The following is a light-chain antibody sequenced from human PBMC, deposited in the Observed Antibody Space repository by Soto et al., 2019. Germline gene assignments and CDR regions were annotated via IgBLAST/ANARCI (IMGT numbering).Light chain of an antibody. Sequence: QSALTQPASVSGSPGQSITISCTGTSSDVGGYNYVSWYQQHPGMAPKLMIYEDTSRPSGVSNRFSGSKSGNTASLSISGLQAEDEADYYCSSYTDTGHVVFGRGTKLTVL. CDR3: SSYTDTGHVV. CDR2: EDT. V-gene: IGLV2-14*03. CDR1: SSDVGGYNY. J-gene: IGLJ2*01.